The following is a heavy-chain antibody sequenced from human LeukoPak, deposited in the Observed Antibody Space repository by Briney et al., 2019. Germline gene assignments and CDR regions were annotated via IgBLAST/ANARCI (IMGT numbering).Heavy chain of an antibody. Sequence: QPGGSLRLSCATSGFSFSGSAMHWVRQASGKGLEWVGRIRSKAKNYATAYVASVKGRFTISRDDSKNTAYLQMNSLKTEDTAVYYCSRHYDILTGYYLEVLDIWGQGTMVTVSS. CDR1: GFSFSGSA. V-gene: IGHV3-73*01. CDR3: SRHYDILTGYYLEVLDI. J-gene: IGHJ3*02. D-gene: IGHD3-9*01. CDR2: IRSKAKNYAT.